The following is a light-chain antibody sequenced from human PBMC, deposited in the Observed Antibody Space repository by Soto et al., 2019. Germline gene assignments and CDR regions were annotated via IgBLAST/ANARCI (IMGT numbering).Light chain of an antibody. CDR1: QSVSSN. Sequence: ETVMTQSPATLPVSPGERATLSCRASQSVSSNLAWYQQKPGQAPRLLIYGASARATGIPATFSGSGSGTEFTLTISSLQSEDFAVYYCHQYNNWPPGFGGGTKVDIK. J-gene: IGKJ4*01. V-gene: IGKV3-15*01. CDR3: HQYNNWPPG. CDR2: GAS.